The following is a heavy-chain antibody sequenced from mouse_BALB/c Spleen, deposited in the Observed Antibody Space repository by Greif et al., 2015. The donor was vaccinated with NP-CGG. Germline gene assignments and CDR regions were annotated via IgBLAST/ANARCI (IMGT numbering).Heavy chain of an antibody. Sequence: QVQLQQSGAELVRPGSSVKISCKASGYAFSSYWTNWVKQRPGQGLEWIGQIYPGDGDSNYNGKFKGKATLTADKSSSTAYIHLSSLTSEDSSVYFCARRWLPFYFDYWGQGTTLTVTS. CDR3: ARRWLPFYFDY. D-gene: IGHD1-1*02. CDR1: GYAFSSYW. V-gene: IGHV1-80*01. J-gene: IGHJ2*01. CDR2: IYPGDGDS.